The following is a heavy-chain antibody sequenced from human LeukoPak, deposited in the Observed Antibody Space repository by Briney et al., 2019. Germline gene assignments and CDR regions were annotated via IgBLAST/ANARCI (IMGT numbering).Heavy chain of an antibody. Sequence: GGSPRLSCAASGFTFSSYGMHWVRQAPGKGLEWVAVIWYDGSNKYYADSVKGRFTISRDNSKNTLFLQMNSLRAEDTAVYYCARDFAVTADFDYWGQGTLVTVSS. CDR3: ARDFAVTADFDY. V-gene: IGHV3-33*08. CDR2: IWYDGSNK. CDR1: GFTFSSYG. D-gene: IGHD2-21*02. J-gene: IGHJ4*02.